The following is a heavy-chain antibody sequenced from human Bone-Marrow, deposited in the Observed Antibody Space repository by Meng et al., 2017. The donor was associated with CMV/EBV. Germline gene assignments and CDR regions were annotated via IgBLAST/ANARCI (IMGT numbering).Heavy chain of an antibody. CDR2: IYYSGST. CDR3: ARLGEGPAALHYYYGMDF. J-gene: IGHJ6*01. Sequence: SETLSLTCTVSGGSISSSSYYWGWIRQPPGKGLEWIGSIYYSGSTYYNPSLKSRVTISVDTSKNQFSLKLSSVTAADTAVYYCARLGEGPAALHYYYGMDFWGQGTTVTGSS. D-gene: IGHD2-2*01. CDR1: GGSISSSSYY. V-gene: IGHV4-39*01.